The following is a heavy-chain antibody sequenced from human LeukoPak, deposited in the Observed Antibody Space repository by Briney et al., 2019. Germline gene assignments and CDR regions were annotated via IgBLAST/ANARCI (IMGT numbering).Heavy chain of an antibody. CDR1: GFTFSSYS. J-gene: IGHJ4*02. V-gene: IGHV3-48*01. CDR2: ISSSSSTI. Sequence: GGSLRLSCAASGFTFSSYSMNWVRQAPGKGLEWVSYISSSSSTIYYADSVKGRFTISRDNAKNSLYLQMNSLRAEDTAVYYCANGYRGPVMDYWGQGTLVTVSS. D-gene: IGHD5-18*01. CDR3: ANGYRGPVMDY.